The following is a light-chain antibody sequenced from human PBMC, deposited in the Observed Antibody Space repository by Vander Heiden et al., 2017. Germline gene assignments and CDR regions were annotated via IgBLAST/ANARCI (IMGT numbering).Light chain of an antibody. CDR1: QSVSSN. J-gene: IGKJ2*01. CDR2: GAS. V-gene: IGKV3-15*01. Sequence: EIVMTQSPATLSVSPGERATLSCRASQSVSSNLAWYQQKPGQAPRLLIYGASTRATGIPARFSGSGYGTEFTLTISSRQSEDFAVYYCQKYNNWPPSTFGQGTKLEIK. CDR3: QKYNNWPPST.